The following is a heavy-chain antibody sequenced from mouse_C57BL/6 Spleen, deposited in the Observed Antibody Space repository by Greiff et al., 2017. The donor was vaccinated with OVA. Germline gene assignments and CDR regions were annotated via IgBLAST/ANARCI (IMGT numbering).Heavy chain of an antibody. CDR2: ISSGSSTI. V-gene: IGHV5-17*01. Sequence: EVKLMESGGGLVKPGGSLKLSCAASGFTFSDYGMHWVRQAPEKGLEWVAYISSGSSTIYYADTVKGRFTISRDTAKNTLFLQMTSLRSEDTAMYYCARNDYDGHYFDYWGQGTTLTVSS. CDR3: ARNDYDGHYFDY. CDR1: GFTFSDYG. J-gene: IGHJ2*01. D-gene: IGHD2-4*01.